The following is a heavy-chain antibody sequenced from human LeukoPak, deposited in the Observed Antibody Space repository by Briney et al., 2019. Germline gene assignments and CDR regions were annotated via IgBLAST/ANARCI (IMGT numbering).Heavy chain of an antibody. Sequence: GESLKISCKGSGYSFTSYWIGWVRQMPGKGLEWMGIIYPGDSDTRYSPSFQGQVTISADKSISIAYLQWSSLKASDTAMYYCATTILPSAGLFDYWGQGTLVTVSS. D-gene: IGHD1-26*01. J-gene: IGHJ4*02. CDR1: GYSFTSYW. V-gene: IGHV5-51*01. CDR2: IYPGDSDT. CDR3: ATTILPSAGLFDY.